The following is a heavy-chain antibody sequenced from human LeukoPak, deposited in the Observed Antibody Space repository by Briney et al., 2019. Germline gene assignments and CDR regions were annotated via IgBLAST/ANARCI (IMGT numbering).Heavy chain of an antibody. CDR2: IYPGDSDT. D-gene: IGHD2-15*01. J-gene: IGHJ4*02. V-gene: IGHV5-51*01. CDR3: ARGYCTGGNCFSTFDY. CDR1: GYSFTNFW. Sequence: GESLKISCKGSGYSFTNFWIAWVRHMPAKGLECMGIIYPGDSDTTYSPSFQGQVTISADKSITTAYLQWSTLKASDTAIYYCARGYCTGGNCFSTFDYWGQGTLVTVSS.